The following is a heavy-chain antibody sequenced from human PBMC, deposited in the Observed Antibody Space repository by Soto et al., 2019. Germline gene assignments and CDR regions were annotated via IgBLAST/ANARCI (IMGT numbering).Heavy chain of an antibody. J-gene: IGHJ4*02. CDR3: VRSGGAGGY. Sequence: QVQLQESGPGLVKPSETLSLTCTVSGGSMRSHYWSWIRQPPGKGLEWIAYIYDSGGRTDYNPSLTRRVVISVDTSKNQFSLRLTSVPAADTAVYYCVRSGGAGGYWGQGTLVTVSS. CDR2: IYDSGGRT. CDR1: GGSMRSHY. V-gene: IGHV4-59*11. D-gene: IGHD3-10*01.